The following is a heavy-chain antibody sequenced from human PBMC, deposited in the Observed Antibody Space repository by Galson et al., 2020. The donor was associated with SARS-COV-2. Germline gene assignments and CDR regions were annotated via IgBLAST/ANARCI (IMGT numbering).Heavy chain of an antibody. Sequence: GESLKISCGASGFTFSDLYMSWARQAPGKGPEWISYISGTSSGTAYAESVKGRFTISRDNGRNSVYLQMNSLRVEDTAIYYCVKSGGRVPADWGQGTLVTVSS. J-gene: IGHJ4*02. CDR2: ISGTSSGT. CDR3: VKSGGRVPAD. D-gene: IGHD3-3*01. CDR1: GFTFSDLY. V-gene: IGHV3-11*06.